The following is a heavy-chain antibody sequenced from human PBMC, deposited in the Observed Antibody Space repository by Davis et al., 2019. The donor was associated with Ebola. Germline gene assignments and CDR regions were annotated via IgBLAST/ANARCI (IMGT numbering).Heavy chain of an antibody. CDR3: AKGGYNWNYFRHYFDY. CDR2: ISYDGSNK. CDR1: GFTFSSYW. V-gene: IGHV3-30*18. Sequence: GGSLRLSCAASGFTFSSYWMHWVRQAPGKGLEWVAVISYDGSNKYYADSVKGRFTISRDNSKNTLYLQMNSLRAEDTAVYYCAKGGYNWNYFRHYFDYWGQGTLVTVSS. D-gene: IGHD1-7*01. J-gene: IGHJ4*02.